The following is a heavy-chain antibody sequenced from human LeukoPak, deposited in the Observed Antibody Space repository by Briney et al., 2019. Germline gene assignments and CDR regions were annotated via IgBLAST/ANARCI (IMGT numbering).Heavy chain of an antibody. J-gene: IGHJ6*03. CDR3: ARGRGGGYYYYMDV. V-gene: IGHV4-59*01. CDR1: GGSISSYY. Sequence: PSETLSLTCTVSGGSISSYYWIWIRQPPGKGLEWIGFIYYNGNTNYNPSLKSRVTISEDSSKSQSSLKLTSVTAADTAVYYCARGRGGGYYYYMDVWGKGTTVTVSS. D-gene: IGHD3-16*01. CDR2: IYYNGNT.